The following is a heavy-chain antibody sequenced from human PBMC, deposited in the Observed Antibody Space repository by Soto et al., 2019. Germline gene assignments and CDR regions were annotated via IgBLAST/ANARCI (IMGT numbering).Heavy chain of an antibody. CDR2: IIPIFGTA. CDR3: AREGNFWSGSGYYYYYSMDV. D-gene: IGHD3-3*01. CDR1: GGTFSSYP. J-gene: IGHJ6*02. Sequence: ASVKVSCKASGGTFSSYPISWVRQAPGQGLEWMGGIIPIFGTANYAQKFQGRVTITADESTSTAYMELSSLRSEDTAVYYCAREGNFWSGSGYYYYYSMDVWGQGTTVTVSS. V-gene: IGHV1-69*13.